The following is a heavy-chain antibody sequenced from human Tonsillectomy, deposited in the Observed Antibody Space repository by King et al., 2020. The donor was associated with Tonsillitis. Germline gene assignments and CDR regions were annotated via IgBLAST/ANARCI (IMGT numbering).Heavy chain of an antibody. D-gene: IGHD3-3*01. CDR3: ASSWVDDFGGMDV. V-gene: IGHV5-10-1*03. J-gene: IGHJ6*02. CDR1: GYSFTTYW. Sequence: VQLVESGAEVKKPGESLRISCKGSGYSFTTYWISWVRQMPGKGLEWMGRIDPSDSYTNYNPSFQGHVTISADKSIRTAYRQWSSLKASDTAMYYCASSWVDDFGGMDVWGQGTTVTVSS. CDR2: IDPSDSYT.